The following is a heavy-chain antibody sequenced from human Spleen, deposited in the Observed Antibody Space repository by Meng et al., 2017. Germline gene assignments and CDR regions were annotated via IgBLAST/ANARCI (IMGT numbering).Heavy chain of an antibody. J-gene: IGHJ6*02. CDR1: GGTFSSYT. D-gene: IGHD5-24*01. Sequence: ASVKVSCKASGGTFSSYTISWVRQAPGQGLEWMGWISAYNGNTNYAQKLQGRVTMTTDTSTSTAYMELRSLRSDDTAVYYCARDVPRDGYNYYYYYYGMDVWGQGTTVTVSS. CDR2: ISAYNGNT. CDR3: ARDVPRDGYNYYYYYYGMDV. V-gene: IGHV1-18*01.